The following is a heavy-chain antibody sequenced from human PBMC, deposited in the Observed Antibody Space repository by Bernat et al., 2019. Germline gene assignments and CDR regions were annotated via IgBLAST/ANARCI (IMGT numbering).Heavy chain of an antibody. J-gene: IGHJ4*02. Sequence: QVQLVESGGGLVKPGGSLRLSCAASGFTFSDYYMSWIRHAPGKGLEWVSYISSSSSYTNYADSVKGRFTISRDNTKNSLYLQMSSLRAEDTAVYYCARGTVAGSPPPFDYWGQGTLVTVSS. CDR3: ARGTVAGSPPPFDY. V-gene: IGHV3-11*06. D-gene: IGHD2-15*01. CDR1: GFTFSDYY. CDR2: ISSSSSYT.